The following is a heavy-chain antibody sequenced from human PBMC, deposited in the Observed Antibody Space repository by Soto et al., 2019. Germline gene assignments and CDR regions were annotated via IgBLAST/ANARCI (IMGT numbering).Heavy chain of an antibody. CDR3: ARDVGYGYFDY. V-gene: IGHV4-59*01. J-gene: IGHJ4*02. CDR2: IYYSGST. CDR1: GGSISSYY. D-gene: IGHD5-12*01. Sequence: SETLSLTCTVSGGSISSYYWIWIRQPPGKGLEWIGYIYYSGSTNYNPSLKSRVTISVDTSKNQFSLKLSSVTAADTAVYYCARDVGYGYFDYWGQGTLVTVSS.